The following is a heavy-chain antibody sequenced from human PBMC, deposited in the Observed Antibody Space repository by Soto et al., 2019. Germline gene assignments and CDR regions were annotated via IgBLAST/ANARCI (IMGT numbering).Heavy chain of an antibody. J-gene: IGHJ6*02. Sequence: SETLSLTCSVSSDSMNSGGYYWSWIRQHPGKGLEWIGYIYSNGDTYYNPSLKSRVTISVDTSKNQFSLNLTSVTAADTAVYYCARRGGSSSGYYYYAMDVWGQGTTVT. CDR1: SDSMNSGGYY. D-gene: IGHD6-6*01. CDR3: ARRGGSSSGYYYYAMDV. V-gene: IGHV4-31*03. CDR2: IYSNGDT.